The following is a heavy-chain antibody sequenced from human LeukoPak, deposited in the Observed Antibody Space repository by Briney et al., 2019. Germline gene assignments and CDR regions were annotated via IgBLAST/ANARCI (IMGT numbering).Heavy chain of an antibody. CDR2: ISYDGSNK. CDR3: ARMMRSTSASPDY. D-gene: IGHD3-16*01. J-gene: IGHJ4*02. Sequence: PGGSLRLSCAASGFTFSSYGMHWVRQAPGKGLEWVAVISYDGSNKYYADSVKGRFTISRDDSKNTLYLQMNSLRAEDTAVYYCARMMRSTSASPDYWGQGTLVTVSS. V-gene: IGHV3-30*03. CDR1: GFTFSSYG.